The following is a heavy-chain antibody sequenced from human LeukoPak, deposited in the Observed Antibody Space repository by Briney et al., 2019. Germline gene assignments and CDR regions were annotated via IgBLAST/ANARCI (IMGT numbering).Heavy chain of an antibody. D-gene: IGHD2-15*01. CDR1: GFTLSAYE. V-gene: IGHV3-48*03. CDR2: ISGPSI. CDR3: ASRRVAVPTARAFDY. J-gene: IGHJ4*02. Sequence: GGSLRLSCVASGFTLSAYEMNWVRQAPGKGLEWISYISGPSIHYADSVKGRFTISSDNAKNSLYLQMNSLRAEDTAVYYCASRRVAVPTARAFDYWGQGTLVTVYS.